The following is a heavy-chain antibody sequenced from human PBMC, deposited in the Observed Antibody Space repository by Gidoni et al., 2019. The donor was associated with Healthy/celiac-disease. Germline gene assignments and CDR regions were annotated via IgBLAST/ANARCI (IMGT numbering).Heavy chain of an antibody. CDR1: GGTFSSYA. D-gene: IGHD2-2*01. J-gene: IGHJ5*02. V-gene: IGHV1-69*01. CDR2: IIPIFGTA. Sequence: QVQLVQSGAEVKKPGSSVKVSFKASGGTFSSYAISWVRQAPGQGLEWMGGIIPIFGTANYAQKFQGRVTITADESTSTAYMELSSLRSEDTAVYYCARGCSSTSCYLGEVGWFDPWGQGTLVTVSS. CDR3: ARGCSSTSCYLGEVGWFDP.